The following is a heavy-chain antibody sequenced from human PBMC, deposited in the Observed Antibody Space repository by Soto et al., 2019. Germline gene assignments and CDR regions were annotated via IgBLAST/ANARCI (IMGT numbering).Heavy chain of an antibody. CDR3: AKLRYFDWSSYNWFEY. CDR1: GFTFSSYA. D-gene: IGHD3-9*01. J-gene: IGHJ5*01. V-gene: IGHV3-23*01. Sequence: PGGSLRLSCAASGFTFSSYAMTWVRQAPGKVLEWVSGSSGSGATTSYADSVKGRFTVSRDNSKNTLYLQMNSLRVEDTAVYYCAKLRYFDWSSYNWFEYWGQGTPVTVSS. CDR2: SSGSGATT.